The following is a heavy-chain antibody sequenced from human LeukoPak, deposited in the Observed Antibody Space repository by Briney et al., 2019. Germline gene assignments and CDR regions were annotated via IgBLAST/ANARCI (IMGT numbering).Heavy chain of an antibody. Sequence: SETLSLTCNVSGVSITSSSYYWGWFRQPPGKGLEWIGSLYYSGSTYYNPSLKSRATISGDTSKSHFSLSLTSVTTADTAVYYCARQGDGDYYSYYYMDVWGKGTTVTVSS. V-gene: IGHV4-39*01. J-gene: IGHJ6*03. D-gene: IGHD4-17*01. CDR1: GVSITSSSYY. CDR2: LYYSGST. CDR3: ARQGDGDYYSYYYMDV.